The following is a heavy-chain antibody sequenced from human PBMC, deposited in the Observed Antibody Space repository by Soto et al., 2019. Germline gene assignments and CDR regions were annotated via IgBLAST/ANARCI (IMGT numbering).Heavy chain of an antibody. V-gene: IGHV3-23*01. CDR2: ISGSGGST. D-gene: IGHD5-12*01. CDR1: GFTFSSHA. CDR3: AKAGRWLQDYYGMDV. Sequence: PGGSLRLSCAASGFTFSSHAMSWVRQAPGKGLEWVSAISGSGGSTYSADSVKGRLTISRDNSKNTLYLQMNSLRAEDTAVYYCAKAGRWLQDYYGMDVWGQGTTVTVSS. J-gene: IGHJ6*02.